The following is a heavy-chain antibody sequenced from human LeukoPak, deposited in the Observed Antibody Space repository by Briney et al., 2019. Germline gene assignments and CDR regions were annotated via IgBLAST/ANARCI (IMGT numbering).Heavy chain of an antibody. CDR2: IYPGDYDT. D-gene: IGHD4-23*01. V-gene: IGHV5-51*01. CDR3: ARLEGGNFEYYYYYYIDV. J-gene: IGHJ6*03. Sequence: PGAALKISCKAAGSSFTSYWIGWVRPLPGKGLGWMGIIYPGDYDTSYNPSFQGQITISADQSITTAYRQWSSVKASDTAMYYCARLEGGNFEYYYYYYIDVWGKGTTVTVPS. CDR1: GSSFTSYW.